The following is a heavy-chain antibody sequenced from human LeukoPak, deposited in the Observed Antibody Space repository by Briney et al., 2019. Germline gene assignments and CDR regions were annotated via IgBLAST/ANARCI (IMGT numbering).Heavy chain of an antibody. J-gene: IGHJ4*02. CDR3: AKEYSLSAYYYDSSGPPRDH. V-gene: IGHV3-23*01. CDR1: GFTFSSYA. Sequence: PGGSLRLSCAASGFTFSSYAMSWVRQAPGKGLEWVSAISGSGGSTYYADSVKGRFTISRDNSKNTLYLQMNSLRAEDTVVYYCAKEYSLSAYYYDSSGPPRDHWGQGTLVTVSS. CDR2: ISGSGGST. D-gene: IGHD3-22*01.